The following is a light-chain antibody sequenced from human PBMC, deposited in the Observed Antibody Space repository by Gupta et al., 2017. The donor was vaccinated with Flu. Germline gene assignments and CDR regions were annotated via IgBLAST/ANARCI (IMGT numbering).Light chain of an antibody. CDR1: SGHSSYI. J-gene: IGLJ3*02. CDR2: LEGSGSY. V-gene: IGLV4-60*03. CDR3: ETWDSNTPWV. Sequence: KLTCTLSSGHSSYIIAWHQQQPGKAPRYLMKLEGSGSYNKGSGVPDRFSGSSSGADRYLTLSNLQSEDEADYYCETWDSNTPWVFGGGTKLTVL.